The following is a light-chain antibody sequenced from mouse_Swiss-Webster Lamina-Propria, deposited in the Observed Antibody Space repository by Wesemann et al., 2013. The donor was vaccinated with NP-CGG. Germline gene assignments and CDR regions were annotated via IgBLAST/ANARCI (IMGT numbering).Light chain of an antibody. Sequence: DIVMTQSQKFMSTSVGDRVSVTCKASQNVGTNVAWYQPKPGQSPKALIYSASYRYSGVPDRFTGSGSGTDFTLTISNVQSEDLAEYFCQQYNSYPLTFGAGTKLELK. CDR3: QQYNSYPLT. V-gene: IGKV6-15*01. CDR2: SAS. CDR1: QNVGTN. J-gene: IGKJ5*01.